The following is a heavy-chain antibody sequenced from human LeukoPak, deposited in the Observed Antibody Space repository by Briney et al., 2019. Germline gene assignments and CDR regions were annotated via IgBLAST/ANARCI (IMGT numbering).Heavy chain of an antibody. D-gene: IGHD3-22*01. V-gene: IGHV1-18*01. CDR2: ISAYNGNT. J-gene: IGHJ4*02. CDR1: GYTFTNYG. Sequence: GASVKVSCKASGYTFTNYGISWVRQAPGQGLEWMGWISAYNGNTNYAQKLQGRVTMTTDTSTSTAYMGLRSLRSDDTAVYYCARDGPVYDSSGYPLDYWGQGTLVTVSS. CDR3: ARDGPVYDSSGYPLDY.